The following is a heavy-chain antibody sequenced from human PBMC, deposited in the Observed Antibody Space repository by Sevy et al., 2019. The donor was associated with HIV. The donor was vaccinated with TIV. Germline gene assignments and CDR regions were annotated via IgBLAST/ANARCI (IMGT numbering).Heavy chain of an antibody. Sequence: GESLKISCAASGFTFSIYTMNWVRQAPGKGLEWVSSISSSSTYIYYADSVRGRFTISRDNAKNSLYLQMHSLSAEDTAVDYCASGSLDSTGYPFDYWGQGTLVTVSS. D-gene: IGHD3-22*01. CDR2: ISSSSTYI. CDR1: GFTFSIYT. V-gene: IGHV3-21*01. CDR3: ASGSLDSTGYPFDY. J-gene: IGHJ4*02.